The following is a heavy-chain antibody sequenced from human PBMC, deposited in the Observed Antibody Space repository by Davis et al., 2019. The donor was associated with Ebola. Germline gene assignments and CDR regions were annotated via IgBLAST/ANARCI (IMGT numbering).Heavy chain of an antibody. Sequence: GESLKISCAASGFTFSSYGMHWVRQAPGKGLEWVAVISYDGSNKYYADSVKGRFTISRDNSKNTLYLQMNSLRAEDTAVYYCAKGGFRELLGLYYGMDVWGQGTTVTVSS. CDR3: AKGGFRELLGLYYGMDV. CDR2: ISYDGSNK. J-gene: IGHJ6*02. D-gene: IGHD3-10*01. CDR1: GFTFSSYG. V-gene: IGHV3-30*18.